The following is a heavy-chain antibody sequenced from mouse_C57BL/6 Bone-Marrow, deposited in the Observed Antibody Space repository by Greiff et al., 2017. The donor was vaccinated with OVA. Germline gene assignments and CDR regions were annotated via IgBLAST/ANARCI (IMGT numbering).Heavy chain of an antibody. V-gene: IGHV1-50*01. CDR2: IDPSDSYT. CDR1: GYTFTSYW. J-gene: IGHJ3*01. Sequence: QVQLKQPGAELVKPGASVKLSCKASGYTFTSYWMQWVKQRPGQGLEWIGEIDPSDSYTNYNQKFKGKATLTVDTSSSTAYMQLSSLTSEASAVYYCARGMGLRRFAYWGQGTLVTVSA. D-gene: IGHD2-4*01. CDR3: ARGMGLRRFAY.